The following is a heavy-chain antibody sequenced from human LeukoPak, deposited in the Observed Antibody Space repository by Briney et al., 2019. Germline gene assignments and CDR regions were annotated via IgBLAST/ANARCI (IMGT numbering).Heavy chain of an antibody. Sequence: PSETLSLTCTVSGGSISSYYWSWLRQPPGKGLEWVGYIYYSGSTNYNPSLKSRVTISVDTSKNQFSLKLSSVTAADTAVYYCARRTRTYYYDSSGYYYFNDMGGWFDPWGQGTLVTVSA. CDR2: IYYSGST. V-gene: IGHV4-59*08. CDR1: GGSISSYY. J-gene: IGHJ5*02. D-gene: IGHD3-22*01. CDR3: ARRTRTYYYDSSGYYYFNDMGGWFDP.